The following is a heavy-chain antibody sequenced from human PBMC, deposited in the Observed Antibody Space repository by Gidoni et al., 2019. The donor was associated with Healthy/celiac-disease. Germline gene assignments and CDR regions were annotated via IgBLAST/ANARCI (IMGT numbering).Heavy chain of an antibody. V-gene: IGHV4-34*01. CDR1: GGSFLGYY. D-gene: IGHD6-13*01. J-gene: IGHJ4*02. CDR3: ARVRRRAAAGY. CDR2: ITHSGRT. Sequence: QVQLQQWGAGRWKPGETRSLTGAVYGGSFLGYYSSWLRPPPGKWLEWIGEITHSGRTNSPPSLKSRVTLSVDTSKNQFSLKLSSVTAADTAVYYCARVRRRAAAGYWGQGTLVTVSS.